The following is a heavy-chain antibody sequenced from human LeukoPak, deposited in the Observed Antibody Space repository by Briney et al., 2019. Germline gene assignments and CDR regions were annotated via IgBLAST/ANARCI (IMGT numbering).Heavy chain of an antibody. CDR1: GYSFTTYW. CDR2: IYPGDSDT. CDR3: ARHRLRSSTPEGTSFDY. V-gene: IGHV5-51*01. D-gene: IGHD6-6*01. J-gene: IGHJ4*02. Sequence: GESLKISCKGSGYSFTTYWIGWVRQMPGKGLEWMGIIYPGDSDTRYSPSFQGHVPISADWSITTAYLQWSSLKASDTAMYYCARHRLRSSTPEGTSFDYWGQGTLVTVSS.